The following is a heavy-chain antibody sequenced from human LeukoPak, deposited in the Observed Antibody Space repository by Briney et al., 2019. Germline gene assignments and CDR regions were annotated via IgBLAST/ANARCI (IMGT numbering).Heavy chain of an antibody. Sequence: GGSLRLSCTASGFSFISYGMHWVRQAPGKGLEWVGVISDDGRRKDYADSVKGRFTISRDNSKDTLYLQMNSLRAEDTAVYYCAKRPSDYGDYVSYFDYWGQGTLVTVSS. V-gene: IGHV3-30*18. D-gene: IGHD4-17*01. CDR1: GFSFISYG. CDR3: AKRPSDYGDYVSYFDY. J-gene: IGHJ4*02. CDR2: ISDDGRRK.